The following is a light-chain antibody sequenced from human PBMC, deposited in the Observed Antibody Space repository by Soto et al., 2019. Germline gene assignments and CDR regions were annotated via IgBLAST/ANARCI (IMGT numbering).Light chain of an antibody. CDR2: AAS. CDR3: QQYNNWPLT. V-gene: IGKV3-15*01. J-gene: IGKJ1*01. CDR1: QSISRN. Sequence: EIVMTQSPATLSVSPGERATLSCRASQSISRNLAWYQQKPGQAPRLLIYAASTRATGLPARFSGSGSGTEFTLTISSLQSEYFAVYSCQQYNNWPLTFGQGTKVEFK.